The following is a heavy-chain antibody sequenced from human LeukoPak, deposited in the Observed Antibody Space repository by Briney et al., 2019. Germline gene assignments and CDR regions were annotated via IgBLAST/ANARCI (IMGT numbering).Heavy chain of an antibody. D-gene: IGHD6-19*01. CDR2: ISAYNGNT. J-gene: IGHJ3*02. Sequence: GASVEVSCKASGYTFTSYGISWVRQAPGQGLEWMGWISAYNGNTNYAQKLQGRVTMTTDTSTSTAYMELRSLRSDDTAVYYCARDRVGERWLVIAFDIWGQGTMVTVSS. CDR1: GYTFTSYG. CDR3: ARDRVGERWLVIAFDI. V-gene: IGHV1-18*01.